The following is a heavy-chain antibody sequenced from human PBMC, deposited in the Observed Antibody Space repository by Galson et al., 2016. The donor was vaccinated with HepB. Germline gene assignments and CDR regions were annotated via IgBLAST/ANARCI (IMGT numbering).Heavy chain of an antibody. V-gene: IGHV4-61*02. Sequence: PLSLTCTVSGGSISSGNYHWSWIRQPAGKGLEWIGRTFTSGSTNYNPSPRTRVTISVDTSKNQFSLKLNSVTAADMAVYYCASGEYSYGYFDYWGQGSLVAVSS. CDR3: ASGEYSYGYFDY. D-gene: IGHD5-18*01. CDR2: TFTSGST. CDR1: GGSISSGNYH. J-gene: IGHJ4*02.